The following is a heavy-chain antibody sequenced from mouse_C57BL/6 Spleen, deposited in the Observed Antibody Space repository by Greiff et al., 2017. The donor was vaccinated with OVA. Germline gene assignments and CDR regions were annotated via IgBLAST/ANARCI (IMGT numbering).Heavy chain of an antibody. CDR1: GFNIKDYY. V-gene: IGHV14-1*01. CDR3: TASRGSSYWGDY. D-gene: IGHD1-1*01. CDR2: IDPEDGDT. Sequence: EVQLQQSGAELVRPGASVKLSCTASGFNIKDYYMHWVKQRPEQGLEWIGRIDPEDGDTEYAPKFQGKATMTADTSSNTAYLQLSSLTSEDTAVDYCTASRGSSYWGDYWGQGTTLTVSS. J-gene: IGHJ2*01.